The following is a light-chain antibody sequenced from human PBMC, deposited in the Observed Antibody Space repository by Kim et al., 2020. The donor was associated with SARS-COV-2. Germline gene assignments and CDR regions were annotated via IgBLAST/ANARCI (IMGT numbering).Light chain of an antibody. CDR3: QVWDSSSDHRV. V-gene: IGLV3-21*04. CDR1: NIGSKS. Sequence: SYELTQPPSVSVAPGKTARITCGGNNIGSKSVHWYQQKPGQAPVLVIYYDSDRPSGIPERFSGSNSGNTATLTISRVEAGDEAEYYCQVWDSSSDHRVFGGGTKLTV. J-gene: IGLJ3*02. CDR2: YDS.